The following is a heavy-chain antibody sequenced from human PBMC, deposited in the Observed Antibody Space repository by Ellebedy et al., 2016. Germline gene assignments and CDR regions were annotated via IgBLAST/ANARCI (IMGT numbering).Heavy chain of an antibody. CDR1: GFTFSRFD. J-gene: IGHJ6*02. D-gene: IGHD3-22*01. V-gene: IGHV3-30*03. CDR2: ISNDGNDE. CDR3: ARVRSPDYSTNYDLDF. Sequence: GESLKISXAASGFTFSRFDIHWVRQAQGKGLEWVAAISNDGNDENYGASVKGRFSISRDNSKNRVYLQMSSLRVEDTAVYSCARVRSPDYSTNYDLDFWGQGTTVTVSS.